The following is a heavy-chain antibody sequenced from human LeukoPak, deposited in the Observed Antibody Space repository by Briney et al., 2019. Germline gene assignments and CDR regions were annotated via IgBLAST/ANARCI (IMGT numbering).Heavy chain of an antibody. V-gene: IGHV1-18*01. CDR2: ISAYNGNT. J-gene: IGHJ4*02. Sequence: ASVNVSCKASGYTFTSYGISWVRQAPGQGLEWMGWISAYNGNTNYAQKLQGRVTMTTATSTSTACMELRSLRSDDTAVYYCARAGLGTGIDYWGQGTLVTVSS. CDR1: GYTFTSYG. D-gene: IGHD1/OR15-1a*01. CDR3: ARAGLGTGIDY.